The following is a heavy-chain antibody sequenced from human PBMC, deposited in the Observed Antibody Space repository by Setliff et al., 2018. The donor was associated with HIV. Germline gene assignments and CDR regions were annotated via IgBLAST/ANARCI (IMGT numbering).Heavy chain of an antibody. Sequence: ASETLSLTCTVSGGSIRSSSSYWGWIRQPPGKGLEWIGIIYYSGSIYYKPSLKSRVTISVDTSKNHFSLSLSSVTAADTAVYYCARQFWMLTTLYFDSLGPGTLVTVSS. CDR3: ARQFWMLTTLYFDS. D-gene: IGHD3-16*01. CDR2: IYYSGSI. V-gene: IGHV4-39*01. J-gene: IGHJ4*02. CDR1: GGSIRSSSSY.